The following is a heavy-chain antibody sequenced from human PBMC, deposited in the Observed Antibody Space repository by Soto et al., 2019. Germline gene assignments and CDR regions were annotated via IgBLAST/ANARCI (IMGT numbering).Heavy chain of an antibody. V-gene: IGHV4-31*03. Sequence: QVQLQESGPGLVKPSQTLSLTCTVSGGSINSGXXXXXXXRQHPGKGLEWIGYIYYSGSTYYNPSLKSRVTISVDTSKNQFSLKLSSVTAADTAVYYCARSVFPWGQGTLVTVSS. CDR3: ARSVFP. CDR2: IYYSGST. CDR1: GGSINSGXXX. J-gene: IGHJ5*02.